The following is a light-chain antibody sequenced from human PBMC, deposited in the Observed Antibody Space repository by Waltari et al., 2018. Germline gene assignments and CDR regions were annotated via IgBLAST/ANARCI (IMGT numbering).Light chain of an antibody. J-gene: IGLJ1*01. CDR1: SSAVGVYDL. CDR2: EVN. Sequence: QSALPQPASVSGSPGQSITIPCTGTSSAVGVYDLVSCYQQHPGKAPKLIIYEVNERPSGVSNRFSGSKSGNTASLTISGLQAEDEADYYCCSYAGVDTFYVFGTGTKVTVL. V-gene: IGLV2-23*02. CDR3: CSYAGVDTFYV.